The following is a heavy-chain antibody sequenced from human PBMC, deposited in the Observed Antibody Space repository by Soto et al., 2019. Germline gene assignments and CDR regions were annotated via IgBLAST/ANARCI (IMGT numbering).Heavy chain of an antibody. Sequence: SETLSLTCTVSGGSISSSIYYWGWISQPPGKGLEWIGSIYYSGSTYYNPSLKSRVTISVDTSKNQFSLKLSSVTAADTAVYYCSGAGIFPAYSFKDPDYDYYGKDECGQGTTVSHSS. J-gene: IGHJ6*02. V-gene: IGHV4-39*01. CDR3: SGAGIFPAYSFKDPDYDYYGKDE. CDR2: IYYSGST. CDR1: GGSISSSIYY. D-gene: IGHD3-9*01.